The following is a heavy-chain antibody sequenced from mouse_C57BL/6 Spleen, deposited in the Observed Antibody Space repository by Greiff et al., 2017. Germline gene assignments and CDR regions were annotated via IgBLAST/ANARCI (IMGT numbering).Heavy chain of an antibody. Sequence: VQLQQPGPELVKPAASVKLSCKASGYSFTSYWMHWVKQRPGRGLEWIGRIDPNSGGTKYNEKFKSKATLTVDNPSSTAYMQLSSLTSEDSAVYTCTSNCYYDYDGATCEMDYWGQGTTLTVSS. D-gene: IGHD2-4*01. CDR3: TSNCYYDYDGATCEMDY. CDR2: IDPNSGGT. CDR1: GYSFTSYW. V-gene: IGHV1-72*01. J-gene: IGHJ2*01.